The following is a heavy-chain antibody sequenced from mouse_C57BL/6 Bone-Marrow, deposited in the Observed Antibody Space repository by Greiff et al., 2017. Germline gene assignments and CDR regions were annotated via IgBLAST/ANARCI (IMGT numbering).Heavy chain of an antibody. V-gene: IGHV1-39*01. D-gene: IGHD2-4*01. Sequence: VQLKESGPELVKPGASVKISCKASGYSFTDYNMNWVKQSNGKSLEWIGGINPNYGTTSYNQKFKGKATLTADQSSSTAYMQLNRLTSEDSAVYYCARGYDYDYAMDYGGQGTSVTVSA. CDR1: GYSFTDYN. J-gene: IGHJ4*01. CDR2: INPNYGTT. CDR3: ARGYDYDYAMDY.